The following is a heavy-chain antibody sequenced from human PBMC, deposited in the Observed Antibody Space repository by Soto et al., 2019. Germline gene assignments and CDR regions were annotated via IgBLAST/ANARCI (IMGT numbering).Heavy chain of an antibody. CDR3: AKDLRYSWTS. CDR2: LSGSGGST. CDR1: GFTFSSYA. Sequence: PGGSLRLSCAASGFTFSSYAMSWVRQAPGKGLEWVSALSGSGGSTYYADSVKGRFTISRDNAKNTLYLQMNSLRAEDTAVYYCAKDLRYSWTSWGQGTLVTVSS. D-gene: IGHD1-20*01. V-gene: IGHV3-23*01. J-gene: IGHJ4*02.